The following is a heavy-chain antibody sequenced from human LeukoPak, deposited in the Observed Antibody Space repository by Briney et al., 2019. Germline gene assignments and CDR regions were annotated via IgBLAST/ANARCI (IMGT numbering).Heavy chain of an antibody. CDR1: GGSISSYY. CDR2: IYYSGST. V-gene: IGHV4-59*12. D-gene: IGHD2-15*01. CDR3: ARYCSGGSCYSEDDAFDI. Sequence: SETLSLTCTVSGGSISSYYWSWIRQPPGKGLEWIGYIYYSGSTNYNPSLKSRVTISVDTSKNQFSLKLSSVTAADTAVYYCARYCSGGSCYSEDDAFDIWGQGTMVTVSS. J-gene: IGHJ3*02.